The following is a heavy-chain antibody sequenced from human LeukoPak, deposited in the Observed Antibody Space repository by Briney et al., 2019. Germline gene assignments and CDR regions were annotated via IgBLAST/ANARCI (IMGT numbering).Heavy chain of an antibody. CDR2: IFYSGST. J-gene: IGHJ4*02. CDR3: AGLVVATATIDY. Sequence: PSETLSLTCTVSGGSISSSNYYWGWIPQPPGKGLEWIGNIFYSGSTYHNPSLKSRVTISVDTSKKQFSLKLSSVTAADTAVYYCAGLVVATATIDYWGQGTLVTVSS. D-gene: IGHD2-21*02. V-gene: IGHV4-39*01. CDR1: GGSISSSNYY.